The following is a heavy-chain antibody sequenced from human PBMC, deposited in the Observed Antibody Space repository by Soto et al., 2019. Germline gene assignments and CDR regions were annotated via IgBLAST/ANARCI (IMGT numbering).Heavy chain of an antibody. D-gene: IGHD2-2*02. CDR3: ARGEGYCSSTSCYRYFDY. CDR2: IYHSGST. CDR1: GGSISSGGYS. Sequence: SETLSLTCAVSGGSISSGGYSWSWIRQPPGKGLEWIGYIYHSGSTYYNPSLKSRVTISVDRSKNQFSLKLSSVTAADTAVYYCARGEGYCSSTSCYRYFDYWGQGTLVTVYS. V-gene: IGHV4-30-2*01. J-gene: IGHJ4*02.